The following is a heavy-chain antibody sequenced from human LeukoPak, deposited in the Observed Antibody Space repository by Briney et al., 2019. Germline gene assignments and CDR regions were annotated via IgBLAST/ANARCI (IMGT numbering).Heavy chain of an antibody. Sequence: PGGSLRLSCAASGFTFSSYSMNWVRQAPWKGLEWVSSISSSSSYIYYADSVKGRFTISRDNAKNSLYLQMNSLRAEDTAVYYCAREGSYYYGMDVWGQGTTVTVSS. CDR1: GFTFSSYS. V-gene: IGHV3-21*01. CDR2: ISSSSSYI. D-gene: IGHD2-15*01. CDR3: AREGSYYYGMDV. J-gene: IGHJ6*02.